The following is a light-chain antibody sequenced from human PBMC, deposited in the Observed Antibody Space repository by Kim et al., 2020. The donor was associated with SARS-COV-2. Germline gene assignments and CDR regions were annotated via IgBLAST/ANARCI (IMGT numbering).Light chain of an antibody. V-gene: IGLV3-19*01. CDR1: SLRSYY. J-gene: IGLJ2*01. CDR2: GKN. CDR3: NSRDSSGNHLV. Sequence: SSELTQDHAVSVALGQTVRITCQGDSLRSYYASWYQQKPGQAPVLVIYGKNNRPSGIPDRFSGSSSGNTASLTITGAQAEDEADYYCNSRDSSGNHLVFGGVTQLTVL.